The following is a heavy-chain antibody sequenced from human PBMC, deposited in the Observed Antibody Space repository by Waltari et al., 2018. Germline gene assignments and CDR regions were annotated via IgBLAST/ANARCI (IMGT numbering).Heavy chain of an antibody. D-gene: IGHD3-22*01. CDR1: GCTFTSYD. Sequence: QVQLVQSGAEVKKPAASVTVSCKASGCTFTSYDIHWVRQATGQGLEWMGWMNPNSGNTGYAQKVQGRVTMTRNTSISTAYRELSSLRSEDTAVYYCARVIVPRTPWFDPWGQGTLVTVSS. V-gene: IGHV1-8*01. CDR2: MNPNSGNT. CDR3: ARVIVPRTPWFDP. J-gene: IGHJ5*02.